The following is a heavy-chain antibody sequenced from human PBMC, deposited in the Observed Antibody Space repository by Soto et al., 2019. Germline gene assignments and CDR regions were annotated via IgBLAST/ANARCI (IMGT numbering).Heavy chain of an antibody. D-gene: IGHD3-10*01. J-gene: IGHJ5*02. CDR3: ARAAGRFGELYWFDP. CDR1: GSTFNNFA. Sequence: QVVLLQSGAEVKEPGSSVRVSCQVSGSTFNNFAFSWVRQAPGHGPEWMGGIVVDSNTAEYSQRFQDRVTITADTSTDTLYMELGSLTFEDTAVYYCARAAGRFGELYWFDPWGQGTLVTVSS. CDR2: IVVDSNTA. V-gene: IGHV1-69*06.